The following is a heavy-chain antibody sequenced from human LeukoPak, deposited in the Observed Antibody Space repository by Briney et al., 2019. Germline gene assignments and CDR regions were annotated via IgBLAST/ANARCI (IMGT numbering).Heavy chain of an antibody. J-gene: IGHJ4*02. V-gene: IGHV3-21*01. CDR1: GLTFSTYG. Sequence: AGGSLRLSCAASGLTFSTYGMNWVRQAPGKGLEWVSSISSSSSYIYYADSVKGRFTISRDNAKNSLYLQMNSLRAEDTAVYYCARDWYDILTAPGCFDYWGQGTLVTVSS. D-gene: IGHD3-9*01. CDR3: ARDWYDILTAPGCFDY. CDR2: ISSSSSYI.